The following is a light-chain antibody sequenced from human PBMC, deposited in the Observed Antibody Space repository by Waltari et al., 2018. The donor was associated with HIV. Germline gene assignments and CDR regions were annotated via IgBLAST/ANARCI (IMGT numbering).Light chain of an antibody. V-gene: IGLV1-40*01. J-gene: IGLJ3*02. Sequence: QSVLTQPPSVSGAPGQRVTISCPGSSSNLGAGYDVHRYQQLPGTAPKLPIYGTKNRPAGVPRLSPGSRSGTSCARSITVLQAEDEADYYCQSDDSSLSGWVFGGGTKLTVL. CDR2: GTK. CDR3: QSDDSSLSGWV. CDR1: SSNLGAGYD.